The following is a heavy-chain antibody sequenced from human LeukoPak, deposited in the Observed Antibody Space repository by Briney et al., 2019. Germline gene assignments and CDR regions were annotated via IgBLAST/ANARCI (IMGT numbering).Heavy chain of an antibody. J-gene: IGHJ6*02. Sequence: GGSQRLSCSASGFTFSRYGMHWVRQAPGKGLEYVSTISSSGGSTYYAESVKGRFSISRDTSKNTLYLQMSSLRPEDTAVYYCVIVGVYSKDGMDVWGQGTTVTVSS. CDR1: GFTFSRYG. CDR3: VIVGVYSKDGMDV. V-gene: IGHV3-64D*09. CDR2: ISSSGGST. D-gene: IGHD2-8*02.